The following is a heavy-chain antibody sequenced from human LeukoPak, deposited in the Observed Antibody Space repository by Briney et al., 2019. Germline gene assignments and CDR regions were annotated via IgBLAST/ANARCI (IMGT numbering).Heavy chain of an antibody. CDR2: IYHSGST. Sequence: SQTLSLTCAVSGGSISSGGYTWSWIRQPPGKGLEWIGYIYHSGSTYYNPSLKSRVTISVDRSKNQFSLKLGSVTAADTAVYYCASGEGGIQLWFNYWGQGTLVTVSS. CDR3: ASGEGGIQLWFNY. V-gene: IGHV4-30-2*01. D-gene: IGHD5-18*01. J-gene: IGHJ4*02. CDR1: GGSISSGGYT.